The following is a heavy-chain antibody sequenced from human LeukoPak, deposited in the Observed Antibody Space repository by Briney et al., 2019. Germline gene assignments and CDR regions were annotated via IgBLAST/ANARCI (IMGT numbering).Heavy chain of an antibody. CDR3: ARAPLDSSGYYPFDY. J-gene: IGHJ4*02. D-gene: IGHD3-22*01. V-gene: IGHV1-46*02. CDR2: INPSGGST. Sequence: ASVKVSCKASGYTFNNHYMYWVRQAPGQGLEWMGVINPSGGSTSYAQKFQGRVTMTRDTSTRTVYMEVNSLRSEDTAVYYCARAPLDSSGYYPFDYWGQGTLVTVSS. CDR1: GYTFNNHY.